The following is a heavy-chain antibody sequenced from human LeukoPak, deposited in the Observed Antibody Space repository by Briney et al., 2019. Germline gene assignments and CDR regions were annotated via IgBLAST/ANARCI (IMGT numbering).Heavy chain of an antibody. J-gene: IGHJ6*02. CDR2: TYYRSKWYN. Sequence: SQTLSLTCAISGDSVSSNSAAWNWIRQSPSRGLEWLGRTYYRSKWYNDYAVSVKSRITINPDTSKNQFSLQLNSVTPEDTAVYYCAREGQQLVLGGGNYYYYYGMDVWGQGTTVTVSS. D-gene: IGHD6-13*01. V-gene: IGHV6-1*01. CDR3: AREGQQLVLGGGNYYYYYGMDV. CDR1: GDSVSSNSAA.